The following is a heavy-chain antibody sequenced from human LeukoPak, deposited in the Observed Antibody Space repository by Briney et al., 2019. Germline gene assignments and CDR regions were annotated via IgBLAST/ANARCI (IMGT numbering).Heavy chain of an antibody. D-gene: IGHD3-9*01. V-gene: IGHV3-30*04. CDR2: ISYDGSNK. CDR3: ANGDTYYDLLTCFDF. CDR1: GFTFSSYA. J-gene: IGHJ4*02. Sequence: PGGSLRLSCAASGFTFSSYAMHWVRQAPGKGLEWVAVISYDGSNKYYADSVKGRFTISRDNSKNTLSLQMNSLRDEDTAVYYCANGDTYYDLLTCFDFWGPGTLITVSS.